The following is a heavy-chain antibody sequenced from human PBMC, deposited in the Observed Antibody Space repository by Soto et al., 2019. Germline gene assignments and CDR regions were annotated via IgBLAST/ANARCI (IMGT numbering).Heavy chain of an antibody. J-gene: IGHJ6*02. CDR1: GYSFSTFW. CDR2: IYPSDSDT. Sequence: GESLKISCKGSGYSFSTFWIGWVRQMPGKGLEWMGIIYPSDSDTRYSPSFQGQVTISADKSSRTAYLQWSSLKASDSAMYYCARLPQDYYYHGMDVWGQGTKVTVSS. V-gene: IGHV5-51*01. CDR3: ARLPQDYYYHGMDV.